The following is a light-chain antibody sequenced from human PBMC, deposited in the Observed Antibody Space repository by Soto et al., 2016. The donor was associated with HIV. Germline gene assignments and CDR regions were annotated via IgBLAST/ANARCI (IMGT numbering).Light chain of an antibody. CDR2: TAS. J-gene: IGKJ4*01. Sequence: EIQMTQSPSSLSASVGDTVTITCRASQGISNYLAWYQQKPGKVPKVLIYTASTLQSGVPSRFSGSGSGTDFTLTITSLQPEDIATYYCQKYNGVITFGGGTKVEI. CDR3: QKYNGVIT. V-gene: IGKV1-27*01. CDR1: QGISNY.